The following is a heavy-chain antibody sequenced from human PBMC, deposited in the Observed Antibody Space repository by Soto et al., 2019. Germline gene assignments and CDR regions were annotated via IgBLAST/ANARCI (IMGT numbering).Heavy chain of an antibody. CDR3: ARDYGDYGIYYYYYMDV. CDR1: GFTFSSYS. J-gene: IGHJ6*03. D-gene: IGHD4-17*01. V-gene: IGHV3-48*01. Sequence: EVQLVESGGGLVQPGGSLRLSCAASGFTFSSYSMNWVRQAPGKGLEWVSYISSSSSTIYYADSVKGRFTISRDNAKNSLYVQMNSLRAEDTAVYYCARDYGDYGIYYYYYMDVWGKGTTVTVSS. CDR2: ISSSSSTI.